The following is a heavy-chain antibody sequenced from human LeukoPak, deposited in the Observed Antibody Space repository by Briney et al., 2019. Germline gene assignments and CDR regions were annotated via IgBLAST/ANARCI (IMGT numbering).Heavy chain of an antibody. J-gene: IGHJ4*02. D-gene: IGHD6-13*01. Sequence: SETLSLTCTVSGGSISGYFRSWIRQPPGKGLEWIGYIYYSGSTNYNPSLKSRVTISVDTSKNQFSLKLSSVTAADTAVYYCARAHSSSWYIHDYWGQGTLVTVSS. V-gene: IGHV4-59*01. CDR2: IYYSGST. CDR1: GGSISGYF. CDR3: ARAHSSSWYIHDY.